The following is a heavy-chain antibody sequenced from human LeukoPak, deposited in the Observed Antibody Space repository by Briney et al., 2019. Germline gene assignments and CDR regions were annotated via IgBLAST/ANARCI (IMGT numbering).Heavy chain of an antibody. Sequence: PGGSLRLSCAASGFTFGNAWMSWVRQAPGKGLEWVGRIKSKTDGGTTDYAAPVKGRFTISRDDSKNTLYLQMNSLKTEDTAVYYCTTDLPPPGLRFYGMDVWGQGTTVTVSS. CDR3: TTDLPPPGLRFYGMDV. J-gene: IGHJ6*02. CDR1: GFTFGNAW. CDR2: IKSKTDGGTT. V-gene: IGHV3-15*01.